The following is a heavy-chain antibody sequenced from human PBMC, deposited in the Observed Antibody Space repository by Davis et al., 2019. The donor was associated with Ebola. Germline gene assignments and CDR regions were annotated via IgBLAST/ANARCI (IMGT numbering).Heavy chain of an antibody. J-gene: IGHJ6*02. CDR3: ARLRDFWSGYYAYYYYGMDV. V-gene: IGHV4-4*02. CDR1: GGSISSSNW. CDR2: IYHSGST. D-gene: IGHD3-3*01. Sequence: SETLSLTCAVSGGSISSSNWWSWVRQPPGKGLEWIGEIYHSGSTNYNPSLKSRVTISVDKSKNQFSLKLSSVTAADTAVYYCARLRDFWSGYYAYYYYGMDVWGQGTTVTVSS.